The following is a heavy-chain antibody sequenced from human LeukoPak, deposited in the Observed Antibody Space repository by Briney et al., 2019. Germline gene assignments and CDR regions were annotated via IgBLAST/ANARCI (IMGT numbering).Heavy chain of an antibody. CDR2: AYYSGNN. Sequence: SETLSLTCTVSGVSISTYYWSWIRQPPGKGLEWIGYAYYSGNNRYNPSLESRVTMSVDTSKNQLSLKVNSVTAADTAVYYCARYSTGWYTDYWGQGTLVTVSS. V-gene: IGHV4-59*01. CDR3: ARYSTGWYTDY. J-gene: IGHJ4*02. CDR1: GVSISTYY. D-gene: IGHD6-19*01.